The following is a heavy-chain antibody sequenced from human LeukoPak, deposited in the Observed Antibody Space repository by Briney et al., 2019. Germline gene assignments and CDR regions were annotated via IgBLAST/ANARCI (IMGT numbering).Heavy chain of an antibody. CDR1: GFTFSSYA. CDR2: ISYDGSNK. CDR3: ARDGEYQLLYILDY. Sequence: GRSLRLSCAASGFTFSSYAMHWVRQAPGKGLEWVAVISYDGSNKYYADSVKGRFTISRDNSKNTLYLQMNSLRAEDTAVYYCARDGEYQLLYILDYWGQGTLVTVSS. V-gene: IGHV3-30*01. J-gene: IGHJ4*02. D-gene: IGHD2-2*02.